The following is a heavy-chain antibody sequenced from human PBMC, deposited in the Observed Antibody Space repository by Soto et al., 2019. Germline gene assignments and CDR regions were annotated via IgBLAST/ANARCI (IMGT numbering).Heavy chain of an antibody. J-gene: IGHJ4*02. CDR2: IIPIFGTA. CDR3: ARGPQGYFDY. CDR1: GGTSSSYA. V-gene: IGHV1-69*13. Sequence: SVKVSCKASGGTSSSYAISWVRQAPGQGLEWMGGIIPIFGTANYAQKFQGRVTITADESTSTAYMELSSLRSEDTAAYYCARGPQGYFDYWGQGTLVTVSS.